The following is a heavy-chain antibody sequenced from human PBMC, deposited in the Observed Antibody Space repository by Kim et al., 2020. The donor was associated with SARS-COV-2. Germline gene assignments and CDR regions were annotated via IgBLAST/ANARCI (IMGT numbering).Heavy chain of an antibody. D-gene: IGHD6-13*01. CDR3: ARGLSAAAGSAFDI. Sequence: YAQKCQGRVSITADESTSTAYMELSSLTSEDTAMYYCARGLSAAAGSAFDIWGQGTLVTVSS. V-gene: IGHV1-69*01. J-gene: IGHJ3*02.